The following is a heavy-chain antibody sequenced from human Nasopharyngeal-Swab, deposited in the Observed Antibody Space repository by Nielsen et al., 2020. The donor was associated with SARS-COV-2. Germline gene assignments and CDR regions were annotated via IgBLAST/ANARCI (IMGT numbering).Heavy chain of an antibody. D-gene: IGHD3-22*01. J-gene: IGHJ3*02. Sequence: WVRQAAGQGLEWMGGIIPIFGTANYAQKFQGRVTITADESTSTAYMELSSLRSEDTAVYYCARGPSSGYYLYAFDIWGQGTMVTVSS. V-gene: IGHV1-69*01. CDR2: IIPIFGTA. CDR3: ARGPSSGYYLYAFDI.